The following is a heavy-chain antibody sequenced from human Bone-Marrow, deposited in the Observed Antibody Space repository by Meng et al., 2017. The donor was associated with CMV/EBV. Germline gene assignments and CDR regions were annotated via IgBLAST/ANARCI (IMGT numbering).Heavy chain of an antibody. Sequence: SVKVSCKASGGTSSSYAISWVRQPPGQGLEWMGGIIPIFGTANYAQKFQGRVTITTDESTSTAYMELSSLRSEDTAVYYCARDGGYSYRGGEDWGQGTLVTVSS. V-gene: IGHV1-69*05. CDR1: GGTSSSYA. CDR2: IIPIFGTA. CDR3: ARDGGYSYRGGED. D-gene: IGHD5-18*01. J-gene: IGHJ4*02.